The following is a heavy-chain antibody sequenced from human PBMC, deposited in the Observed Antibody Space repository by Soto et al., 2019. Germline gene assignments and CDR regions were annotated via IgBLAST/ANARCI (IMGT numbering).Heavy chain of an antibody. CDR2: IIPIFGTA. V-gene: IGHV1-69*12. CDR3: ARKDIVLVPAVSSYYYYYGMDV. D-gene: IGHD2-2*01. CDR1: GGTFSSYA. J-gene: IGHJ6*02. Sequence: QVQLVQSGAEVKKPGSSVKVSCKASGGTFSSYAISWVRQAPGQGLEWMGGIIPIFGTANYAQKFQGRVTITADESTSTAYMDLSSLRSEDTAVYYCARKDIVLVPAVSSYYYYYGMDVWGQGTTVTVSS.